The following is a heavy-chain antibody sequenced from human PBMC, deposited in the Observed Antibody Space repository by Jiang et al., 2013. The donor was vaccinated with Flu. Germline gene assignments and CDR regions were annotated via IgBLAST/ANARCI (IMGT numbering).Heavy chain of an antibody. CDR3: ARTYYDSTSYYDY. CDR1: GYTFTNYY. V-gene: IGHV1-46*01. CDR2: INPSGGTT. J-gene: IGHJ4*02. Sequence: SGAEVKKPGASVKVSCRASGYTFTNYYMHWVRQAPGQGLEWMGIINPSGGTTSYAQKFQGRVTMTRDTSTSTVYMELSSLRSEDTALYYCARTYYDSTSYYDYWGQGTLVTVSS. D-gene: IGHD3-22*01.